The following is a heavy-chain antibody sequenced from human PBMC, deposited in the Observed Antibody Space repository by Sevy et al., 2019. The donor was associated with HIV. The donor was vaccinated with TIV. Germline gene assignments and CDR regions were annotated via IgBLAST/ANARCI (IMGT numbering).Heavy chain of an antibody. CDR3: ARGRLIVARERWFDP. CDR1: GASIISGTYY. V-gene: IGHV4-31*03. CDR2: IYYTGST. Sequence: SETLSLTCTVSGASIISGTYYWSWIRQHPGKGLEWIGYIYYTGSTYYNPSLKSRVIISLDASKNQFSLKLSSVTAADTAVYYCARGRLIVARERWFDPWGQGTLVTVSS. J-gene: IGHJ5*02. D-gene: IGHD5-12*01.